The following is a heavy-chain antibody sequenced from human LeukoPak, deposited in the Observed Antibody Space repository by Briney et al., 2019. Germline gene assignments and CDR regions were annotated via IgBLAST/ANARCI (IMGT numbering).Heavy chain of an antibody. V-gene: IGHV4-59*11. CDR3: ARAVLITWAFDY. CDR1: GCSISSHY. D-gene: IGHD1-14*01. CDR2: IYYSGST. Sequence: PSETLSLTCTVSGCSISSHYWSWIRQPPGKGLEWIGDIYYSGSTNYNPSLKSRVTLSVDTHKHQFSLKLSSVTAADTAVYYCARAVLITWAFDYWGQGTLVTVSS. J-gene: IGHJ4*02.